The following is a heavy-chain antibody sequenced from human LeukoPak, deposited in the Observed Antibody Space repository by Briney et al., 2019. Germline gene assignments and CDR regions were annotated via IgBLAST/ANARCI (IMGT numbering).Heavy chain of an antibody. Sequence: GGSLRLSCAASGFTFSSYSMNWVRQAPGKGLEWVSYISSSSSYIYYADSVKGRFTISRDNAKNSLYLQMNSLRAEDTAVYYCAREISGSALYYYYYMDVWGKGTTVTVSS. CDR1: GFTFSSYS. CDR3: AREISGSALYYYYYMDV. CDR2: ISSSSSYI. J-gene: IGHJ6*03. D-gene: IGHD3-10*01. V-gene: IGHV3-21*05.